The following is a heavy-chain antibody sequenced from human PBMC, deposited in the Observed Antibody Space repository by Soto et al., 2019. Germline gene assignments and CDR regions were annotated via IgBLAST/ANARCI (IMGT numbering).Heavy chain of an antibody. V-gene: IGHV1-46*03. CDR1: GYTFTRYH. D-gene: IGHD5-18*01. Sequence: ASVKVSCKASGYTFTRYHIHWVRQAPGQGLEWMGIINPSGGSTTYAQKFQGRVTMTRDTSTSTVYMELSSLRSEDTAVYYCARDNPLIQPPYYYYGMDVWGQGTTVTVS. CDR2: INPSGGST. CDR3: ARDNPLIQPPYYYYGMDV. J-gene: IGHJ6*02.